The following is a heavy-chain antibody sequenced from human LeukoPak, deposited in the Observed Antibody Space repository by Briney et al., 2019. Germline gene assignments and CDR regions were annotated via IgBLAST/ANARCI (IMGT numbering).Heavy chain of an antibody. CDR2: IYTSGST. CDR3: ARLGYYDSSGYYSYYYYYMDV. D-gene: IGHD3-22*01. V-gene: IGHV4-4*09. J-gene: IGHJ6*03. Sequence: SESLSLTCTVSGGSISSYYWSWIRQPPGKGLEWIGYIYTSGSTNYNPSLKSRVTISVDTSKNQFSLKLSSVTAADTAVYYCARLGYYDSSGYYSYYYYYMDVWGKGTTVTVSS. CDR1: GGSISSYY.